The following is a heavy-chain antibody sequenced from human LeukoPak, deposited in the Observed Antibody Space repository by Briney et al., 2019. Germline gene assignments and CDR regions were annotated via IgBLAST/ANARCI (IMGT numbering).Heavy chain of an antibody. CDR3: ARRITMLRRSRHFDY. CDR1: GFTFISYA. J-gene: IGHJ4*02. D-gene: IGHD3-10*01. CDR2: TSGSGGST. V-gene: IGHV3-23*01. Sequence: GGSLRLSCAASGFTFISYAMSWVRQAPGKGLKWVSATSGSGGSTYYADSVKGRFTISRDNSKNTLYLQMNSLRAEDTAVYYCARRITMLRRSRHFDYWGQGTLVAVSS.